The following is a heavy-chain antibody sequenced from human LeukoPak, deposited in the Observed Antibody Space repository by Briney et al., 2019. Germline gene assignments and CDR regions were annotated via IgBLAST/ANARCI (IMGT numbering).Heavy chain of an antibody. CDR3: ARDQESDGSGSYYSPYYYYYMDV. CDR2: ISYDGSNK. J-gene: IGHJ6*03. CDR1: GFTFSSYA. V-gene: IGHV3-30*04. Sequence: GGSLRLSCAASGFTFSSYAMHWVRQAPGKGLEWVAVISYDGSNKYYADSVKGRFTISRDNSKNTLYLQMNSLRAEDTAVYYCARDQESDGSGSYYSPYYYYYMDVWGKGTTVTVSS. D-gene: IGHD3-10*01.